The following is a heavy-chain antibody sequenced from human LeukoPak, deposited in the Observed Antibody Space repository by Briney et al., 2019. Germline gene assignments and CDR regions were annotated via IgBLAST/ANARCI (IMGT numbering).Heavy chain of an antibody. V-gene: IGHV3-74*01. Sequence: GGSLRLSCAASGFTFSSLWIHWVRQAPGKGLVWVSYINSDGSHTSYADSVKGRFTISRNNAKNTLYLQMNSLRAGDTAVYYCARVGYYGGNDYWGQGTLVTVSS. D-gene: IGHD3-10*01. CDR2: INSDGSHT. CDR1: GFTFSSLW. CDR3: ARVGYYGGNDY. J-gene: IGHJ4*02.